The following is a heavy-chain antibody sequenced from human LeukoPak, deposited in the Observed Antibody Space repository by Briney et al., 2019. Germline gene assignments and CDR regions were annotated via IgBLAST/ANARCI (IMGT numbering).Heavy chain of an antibody. CDR1: GYTLTELS. CDR3: ATARRKASTGYSSGWMGNPGKDGMDV. CDR2: XXXXXXXX. V-gene: IGHV1-24*01. D-gene: IGHD6-19*01. Sequence: ASVKVSCKVSGYTLTELSMHWVRQAPGKGLEXXXXXXXXXXXXXXXKKFQGRVTMTEDTSTDTAYMELSSLRSEDTAVYYCATARRKASTGYSSGWMGNPGKDGMDVWGQGTTVTVSS. J-gene: IGHJ6*02.